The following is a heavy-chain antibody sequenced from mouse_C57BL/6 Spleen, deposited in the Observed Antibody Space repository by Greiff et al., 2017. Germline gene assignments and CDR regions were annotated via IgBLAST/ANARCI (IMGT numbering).Heavy chain of an antibody. J-gene: IGHJ3*01. CDR1: GYTFTSYW. CDR3: ARGDDYGVAY. V-gene: IGHV1-59*01. CDR2: IDPSDSST. D-gene: IGHD2-4*01. Sequence: QVQLQQPGAELVRPGPSVKLSCKASGYTFTSYWMHWVKQRPGQGLEWIGEIDPSDSSTNYNQKFKGKATLTVDTSSSTAYMQRSSLTSEDSAVYYCARGDDYGVAYWGQGTLVTVSA.